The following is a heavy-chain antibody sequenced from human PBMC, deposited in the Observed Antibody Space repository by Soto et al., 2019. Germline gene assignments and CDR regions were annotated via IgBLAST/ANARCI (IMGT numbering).Heavy chain of an antibody. V-gene: IGHV3-23*01. CDR3: AKDLHPGGYSSGYYYHDAFDL. CDR1: GFTFSSYA. Sequence: GGSLRLSCAASGFTFSSYAMSWVRQAPGKGLEWVSAISGSGGSTYYADSVKGRFTISRDNSKNTLYLQMNSLRAEDTAVYYCAKDLHPGGYSSGYYYHDAFDLWGQGTMVTVSS. D-gene: IGHD3-22*01. CDR2: ISGSGGST. J-gene: IGHJ3*01.